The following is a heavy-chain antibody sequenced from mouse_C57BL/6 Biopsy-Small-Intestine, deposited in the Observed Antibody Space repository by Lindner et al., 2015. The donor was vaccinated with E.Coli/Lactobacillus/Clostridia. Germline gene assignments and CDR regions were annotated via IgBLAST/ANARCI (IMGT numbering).Heavy chain of an antibody. D-gene: IGHD4-1*01. V-gene: IGHV1-82*01. CDR2: IYPGDGDT. CDR1: GYAFSSSW. Sequence: VQLQESGPELVKPGASVKISCKASGYAFSSSWMNWVKQRPGKGLEWIGRIYPGDGDTNYNGKFKGKATLTADKSSSTAYMQLSSLTSDDSAVYFCARPPSNWDDWYSDVWGTGTTVTVSS. CDR3: ARPPSNWDDWYSDV. J-gene: IGHJ1*03.